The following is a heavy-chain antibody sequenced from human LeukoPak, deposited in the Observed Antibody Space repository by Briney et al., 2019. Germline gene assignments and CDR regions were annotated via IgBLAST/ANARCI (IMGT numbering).Heavy chain of an antibody. CDR3: EKVGVRWLQLAMDY. CDR2: ISGDGGST. CDR1: GFTFDDYA. Sequence: GGSLRLSCAASGFTFDDYAMHWVRQAPGKGLEWVSLISGDGGSTYYADSVKGRFTISRDNSKNSLYLQMNSLRTEDTALYYCEKVGVRWLQLAMDYWGQGTLSPSPQ. D-gene: IGHD5-24*01. J-gene: IGHJ4*02. V-gene: IGHV3-43*02.